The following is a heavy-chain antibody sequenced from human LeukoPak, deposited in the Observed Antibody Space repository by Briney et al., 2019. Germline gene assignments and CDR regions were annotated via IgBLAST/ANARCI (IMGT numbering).Heavy chain of an antibody. J-gene: IGHJ4*02. CDR3: ARDSPPYWGAGGIDY. CDR2: IYYGGST. V-gene: IGHV4-30-4*01. D-gene: IGHD1-26*01. Sequence: SQTLSLTCTVSGGSISSGDYYWSWIRQPPGKGLEWIGYIYYGGSTYYNPSLKSRVTISVDTSKNQFSLKLSSVTAAGTAVYYCARDSPPYWGAGGIDYWGQGTLVTVSS. CDR1: GGSISSGDYY.